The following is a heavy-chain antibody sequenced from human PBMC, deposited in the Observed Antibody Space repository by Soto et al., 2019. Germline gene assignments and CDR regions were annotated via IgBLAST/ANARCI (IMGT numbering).Heavy chain of an antibody. CDR2: INHSGAT. V-gene: IGHV4-34*01. J-gene: IGHJ4*02. CDR3: ARGSVYTVESSSFYEY. CDR1: RPLSTADY. Sequence: SQRMSLTCAVFRPLSTADYWRWIRQLPGKGQEWIGVINHSGATNYNPSVKSRVTISVDTSKSLSSLTLTCVTAADRAVYYCARGSVYTVESSSFYEYWGQGTLVTVSS. D-gene: IGHD3-22*01.